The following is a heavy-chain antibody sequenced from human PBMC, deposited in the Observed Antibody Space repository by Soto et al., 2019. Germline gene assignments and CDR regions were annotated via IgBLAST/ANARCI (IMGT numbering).Heavy chain of an antibody. D-gene: IGHD2-21*02. CDR3: ARFDSDCDAFDI. CDR2: ISSSSSNI. V-gene: IGHV3-48*01. Sequence: GGSLRLSCAASGFTFSSYSMNWVRQAPGKGLEWVSYISSSSSNIYYADSVKGRFTISRDNAKNSLYLQMNSLRAEDTAVYYCARFDSDCDAFDIWGQGTMVTVSS. J-gene: IGHJ3*02. CDR1: GFTFSSYS.